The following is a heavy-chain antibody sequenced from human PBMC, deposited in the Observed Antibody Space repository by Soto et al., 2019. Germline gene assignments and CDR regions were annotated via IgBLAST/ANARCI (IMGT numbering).Heavy chain of an antibody. CDR1: GYTFTNYG. J-gene: IGHJ4*02. V-gene: IGHV1-18*01. Sequence: QVQLVQSGAEVKKPGASVKVSCKASGYTFTNYGISWVRQAPGQGLEWVGWISVSTGNRNYAQKFQDRLTMATDTSTSTAYMEFKSLRSDDSGVSYCARDERWIMYYWGQGTPVTVSS. CDR2: ISVSTGNR. CDR3: ARDERWIMYY. D-gene: IGHD2-2*03.